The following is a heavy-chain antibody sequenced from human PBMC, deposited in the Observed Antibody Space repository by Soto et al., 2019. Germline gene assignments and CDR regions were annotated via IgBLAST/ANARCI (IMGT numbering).Heavy chain of an antibody. J-gene: IGHJ4*02. V-gene: IGHV3-74*01. CDR2: IKGDGSET. Sequence: PGGSLRLSCAASGLTFSSYWMHWVRQAPGKGLVWVSRIKGDGSETNYADSVKGRLTISRDNAKNTLYLQLNSLRAEDTAVYYCLRGNSGYGNFDYWGQGTRVTVSS. CDR1: GLTFSSYW. D-gene: IGHD5-12*01. CDR3: LRGNSGYGNFDY.